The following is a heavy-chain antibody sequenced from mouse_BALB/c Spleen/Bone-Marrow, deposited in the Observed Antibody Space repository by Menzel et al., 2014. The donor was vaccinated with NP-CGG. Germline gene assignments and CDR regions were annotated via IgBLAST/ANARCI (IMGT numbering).Heavy chain of an antibody. V-gene: IGHV5-17*02. CDR3: ARPFYYYFEV. J-gene: IGHJ1*01. D-gene: IGHD1-1*01. CDR2: ISSGSSTI. CDR1: GFTFSRFG. Sequence: EVQRVESGGGLVQPGGSRKLSCAASGFTFSRFGMHWVRQAPEKGLEWVAYISSGSSTIYYADTVKGRFTISRDNPKNTLFLQMTSLRSEDTAMYYCARPFYYYFEVRGAGTTVPVSS.